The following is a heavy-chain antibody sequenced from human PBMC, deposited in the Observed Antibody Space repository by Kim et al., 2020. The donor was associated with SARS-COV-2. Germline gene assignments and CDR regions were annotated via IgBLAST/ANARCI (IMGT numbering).Heavy chain of an antibody. CDR1: GFTFSSYA. J-gene: IGHJ4*02. CDR2: ISGSGGST. CDR3: AKTIAVAGQPEGGGY. D-gene: IGHD6-19*01. Sequence: GGSLRLSCAASGFTFSSYAMNWVRQAPGKGLEWVSAISGSGGSTYYADSVKGRFTISRDNSKNMLYLQMNSLRAEDTAVYYCAKTIAVAGQPEGGGYWGQGTLVTVSS. V-gene: IGHV3-23*01.